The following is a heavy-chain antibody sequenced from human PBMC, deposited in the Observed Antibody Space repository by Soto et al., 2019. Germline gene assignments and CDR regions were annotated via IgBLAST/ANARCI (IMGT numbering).Heavy chain of an antibody. CDR2: IYDSGST. V-gene: IGHV4-31*01. J-gene: IGHJ2*01. CDR3: ARAVSTAGRDWYFDL. CDR1: GGSISGGDYY. Sequence: QVQLQESGPGLVKPSQTLSLTCTVSGGSISGGDYYWSWIRQHPGKGLEWIGYIYDSGSTHHNPSLKSPVILSLDRSKNQFSLKLSSVTAADTAVYYCARAVSTAGRDWYFDLWGRGTLVTVSS. D-gene: IGHD6-13*01.